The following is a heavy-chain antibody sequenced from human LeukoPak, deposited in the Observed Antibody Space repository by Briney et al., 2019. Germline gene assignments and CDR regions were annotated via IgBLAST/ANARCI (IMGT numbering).Heavy chain of an antibody. CDR2: ISSSSSMI. CDR1: GFTFSSYS. D-gene: IGHD6-13*01. CDR3: AREWAPPGIGRYYFDH. Sequence: TGGSLRLSCAASGFTFSSYSMNWVRQAPGKGLEWVSYISSSSSMIYYTDSVKGRFTISRDNAKNSLYLQMNSLRAEDTAEYFCAREWAPPGIGRYYFDHWGQGTLVTVSS. J-gene: IGHJ4*02. V-gene: IGHV3-21*01.